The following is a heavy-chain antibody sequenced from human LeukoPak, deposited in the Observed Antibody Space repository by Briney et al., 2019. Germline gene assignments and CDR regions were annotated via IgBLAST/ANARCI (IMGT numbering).Heavy chain of an antibody. CDR2: ISSTSSYI. D-gene: IGHD1-26*01. Sequence: GGSLRLSCAASGFTFSSYSMNWVRQAPGKGLEWVSSISSTSSYIYYAASVKGRFTISRDNAKSSLYLQMSSLTAKDTAVYYCAKDRSIGTYYTFDSWGQGTLVTVSS. CDR1: GFTFSSYS. J-gene: IGHJ4*02. V-gene: IGHV3-21*04. CDR3: AKDRSIGTYYTFDS.